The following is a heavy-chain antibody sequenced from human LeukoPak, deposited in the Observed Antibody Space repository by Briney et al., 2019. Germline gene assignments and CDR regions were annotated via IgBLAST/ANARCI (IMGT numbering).Heavy chain of an antibody. V-gene: IGHV1-8*01. Sequence: ASVKVSCKASGYTFTSYDINWVRQATGQGLEWMGWMNPNSGNTGCAQKFQGRVTMTRNTSISTAYMELSSLRSEDTAVYYCARGREARLWSGEADAFDIWGQGTMVTVSS. J-gene: IGHJ3*02. D-gene: IGHD3-10*01. CDR2: MNPNSGNT. CDR1: GYTFTSYD. CDR3: ARGREARLWSGEADAFDI.